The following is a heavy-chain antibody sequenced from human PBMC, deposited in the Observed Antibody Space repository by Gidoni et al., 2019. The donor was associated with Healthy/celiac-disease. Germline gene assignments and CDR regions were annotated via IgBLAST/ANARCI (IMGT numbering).Heavy chain of an antibody. CDR2: ISAYNGNT. J-gene: IGHJ4*02. Sequence: QVQLVQSGAEVKKPGASVKVSCKASGYTFTSYGISWVRQAPGKGLEWMGWISAYNGNTNYAQKLQGRVTMTTDTSTSTAYMELRSLRSDDTAVYYCARGLWFGEVHPSPSSPFDYWGQGTLVTVSS. CDR1: GYTFTSYG. V-gene: IGHV1-18*01. D-gene: IGHD3-10*01. CDR3: ARGLWFGEVHPSPSSPFDY.